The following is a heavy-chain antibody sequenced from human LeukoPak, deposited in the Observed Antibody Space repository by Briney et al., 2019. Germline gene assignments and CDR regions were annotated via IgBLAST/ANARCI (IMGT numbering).Heavy chain of an antibody. CDR1: GFTFSNFA. Sequence: GGSLRLSCAASGFTFSNFAMSWVRQTPGTGLAWLSANSPDGNYIYYADSVKGRFTTSRDNSKNTLYLQMTSLRVEDTAVYFCVSQRDHRVAVAGSFDNWGQGTLISVSP. D-gene: IGHD6-19*01. CDR2: NSPDGNYI. CDR3: VSQRDHRVAVAGSFDN. J-gene: IGHJ4*02. V-gene: IGHV3-23*01.